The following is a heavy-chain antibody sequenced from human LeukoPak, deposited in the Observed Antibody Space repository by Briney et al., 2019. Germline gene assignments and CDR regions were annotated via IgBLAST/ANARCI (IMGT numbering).Heavy chain of an antibody. Sequence: SQTLSLTCTVSGGSISSGDYYWSWIRQPPGKGLEWIGYIYYSGNTYYNPSLKSRLTISRDTSKKQFSLELSSVTVADTAVYYCARAYWSGKFYFFDYWGQGTLVTVSS. D-gene: IGHD3-3*01. CDR1: GGSISSGDYY. CDR3: ARAYWSGKFYFFDY. CDR2: IYYSGNT. J-gene: IGHJ4*02. V-gene: IGHV4-30-4*08.